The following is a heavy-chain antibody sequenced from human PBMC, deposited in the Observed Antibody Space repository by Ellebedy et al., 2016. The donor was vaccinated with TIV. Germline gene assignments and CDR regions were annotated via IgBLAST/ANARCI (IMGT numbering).Heavy chain of an antibody. V-gene: IGHV4-4*02. CDR2: IYHSGST. D-gene: IGHD4-17*01. CDR3: ARRTVTTGDIDY. J-gene: IGHJ4*02. CDR1: GGSISSSNW. Sequence: MPSETLSLTCAVSGGSISSSNWWSWVRQPPGKGLEWIGEIYHSGSTNYNPSLKSRVTISVDTSKNQFSLKLSSVTAADTAVFYCARRTVTTGDIDYWGQGTLVTVSS.